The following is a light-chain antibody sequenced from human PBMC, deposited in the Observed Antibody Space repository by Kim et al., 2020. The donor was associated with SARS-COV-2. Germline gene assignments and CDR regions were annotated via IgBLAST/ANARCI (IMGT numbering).Light chain of an antibody. J-gene: IGKJ5*01. Sequence: PGDGSTLSCRASQSVSSNLAWYQQKPGQAPRLLIYGASTRATGIPARFSGSGSGTEFTLTISSLQSEDFAVYYCQQYNNWRITFGQGTRLEIK. V-gene: IGKV3D-15*01. CDR1: QSVSSN. CDR2: GAS. CDR3: QQYNNWRIT.